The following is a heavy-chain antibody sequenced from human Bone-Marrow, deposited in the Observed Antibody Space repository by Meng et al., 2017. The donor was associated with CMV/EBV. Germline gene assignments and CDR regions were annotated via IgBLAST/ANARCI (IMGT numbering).Heavy chain of an antibody. CDR1: GFTFSSYG. CDR3: ARDRGSYYGYYYGMDV. CDR2: IRYDGSNK. D-gene: IGHD1-26*01. V-gene: IGHV3-30*02. J-gene: IGHJ6*02. Sequence: GGSLRLSCAASGFTFSSYGMHWVRQAPGKGLEWVAFIRYDGSNKYYADSVKGRFTISRDNSKNTLYLQMNSLRAEDTAVYYCARDRGSYYGYYYGMDVWGQGTTVTVSS.